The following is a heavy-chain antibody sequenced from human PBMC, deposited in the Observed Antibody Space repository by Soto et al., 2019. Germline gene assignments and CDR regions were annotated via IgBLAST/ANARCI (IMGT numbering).Heavy chain of an antibody. CDR1: GYTFTGYY. CDR3: ARDIEYSSSPSSY. Sequence: GPSVKVSCKASGYTFTGYYMHWVRQAPGQGLEWMGWINPNSGGTNYAQKFQGRVTMTRDTSISTAYMELSRLRSDDTAVYYCARDIEYSSSPSSYCGQGTLVTV. CDR2: INPNSGGT. J-gene: IGHJ4*02. V-gene: IGHV1-2*02. D-gene: IGHD6-6*01.